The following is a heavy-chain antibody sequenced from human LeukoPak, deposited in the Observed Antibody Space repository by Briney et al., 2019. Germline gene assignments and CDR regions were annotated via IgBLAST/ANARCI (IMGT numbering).Heavy chain of an antibody. CDR3: ARFDSSGYFYYFDY. Sequence: GASVKVSCKASGYTFTGYYMHWVRQAPGQGLEWMGWINPNSGGTNYAQKLQGRVTMTTDTSTSTAYMELRSLRSDDTAVYYCARFDSSGYFYYFDYWGQGTLVTVSS. CDR1: GYTFTGYY. CDR2: INPNSGGT. V-gene: IGHV1-2*02. J-gene: IGHJ4*02. D-gene: IGHD3-22*01.